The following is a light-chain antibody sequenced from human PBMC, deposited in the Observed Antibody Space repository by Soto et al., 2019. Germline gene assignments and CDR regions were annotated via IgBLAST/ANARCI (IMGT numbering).Light chain of an antibody. CDR3: LAWDSSAAF. Sequence: SSELTQPPSVSVSPGQTASITCSGDKLGDKYASWYQQKPGQSPVLVIYQDHKRPSGIPERFSGSISGNTATLTISGLQATDEGDYYCLAWDSSAAFFGGGTKLTVL. CDR2: QDH. J-gene: IGLJ2*01. CDR1: KLGDKY. V-gene: IGLV3-1*01.